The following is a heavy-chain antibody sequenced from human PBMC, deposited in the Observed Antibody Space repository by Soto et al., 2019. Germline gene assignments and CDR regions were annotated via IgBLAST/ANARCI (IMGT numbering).Heavy chain of an antibody. CDR1: GYTLISSD. J-gene: IGHJ5*02. CDR3: ARVRSPGHPPYNWFDP. CDR2: ISAYNGNT. V-gene: IGHV1-18*04. Sequence: ASVKVSCKASGYTLISSDITWVRQAPGQGLEWMGWISAYNGNTNVPQNLQGRVILTTDTSTDTAYMELRSLRSDDTAMYYCARVRSPGHPPYNWFDPWGQGTLVTVPQ.